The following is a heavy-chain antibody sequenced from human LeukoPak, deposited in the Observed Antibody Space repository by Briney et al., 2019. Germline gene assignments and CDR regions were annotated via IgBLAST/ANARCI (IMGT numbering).Heavy chain of an antibody. Sequence: GGSLRLSCAASGFTFSTYGMHWVRQAPGKGLEWVAVIWYDGSKKYYADSVKGRFTISRDNSKNTLYLQMNSLRVEDTAVYYCARDYCSSTSCYLAGVDYWGQGTLVTVSS. J-gene: IGHJ4*02. D-gene: IGHD2-2*01. CDR3: ARDYCSSTSCYLAGVDY. V-gene: IGHV3-33*01. CDR1: GFTFSTYG. CDR2: IWYDGSKK.